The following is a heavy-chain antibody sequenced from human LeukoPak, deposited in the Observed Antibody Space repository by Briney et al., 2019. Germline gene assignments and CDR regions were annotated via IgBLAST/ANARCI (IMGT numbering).Heavy chain of an antibody. CDR2: IYHSGST. V-gene: IGHV4-38-2*01. CDR1: GYSISSGYY. Sequence: SETLSLTCAVPGYSISSGYYWGWIRQPPGKGLEWIGSIYHSGSTYYNPSLKSRVTISVDTSKNQFSLKLSSVTAADTAVYYCARRSIAAADYFDYWGQGTLVTVSS. J-gene: IGHJ4*02. D-gene: IGHD6-13*01. CDR3: ARRSIAAADYFDY.